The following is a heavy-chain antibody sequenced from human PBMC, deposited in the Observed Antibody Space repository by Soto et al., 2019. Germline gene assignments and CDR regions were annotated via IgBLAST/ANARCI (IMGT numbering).Heavy chain of an antibody. D-gene: IGHD6-13*01. CDR2: ISSNSAYI. V-gene: IGHV3-21*01. CDR3: TRDASRDSSARGWFDP. CDR1: GFTFRSFT. J-gene: IGHJ5*02. Sequence: PGVSLRLSCAASGFTFRSFTMNWVRQAPGKGLEWVSTISSNSAYIYYTDALRGRFTISRDNAKNSLHLQMNSLRAEDTAVYYCTRDASRDSSARGWFDPWGQGTLVTVSS.